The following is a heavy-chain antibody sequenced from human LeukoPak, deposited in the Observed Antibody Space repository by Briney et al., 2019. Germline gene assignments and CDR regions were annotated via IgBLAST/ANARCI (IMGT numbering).Heavy chain of an antibody. J-gene: IGHJ4*02. CDR3: ARQWCNGGACYGNS. CDR1: GDIVRSDSAA. D-gene: IGHD2-8*02. Sequence: SQTLSLTCPISGDIVRSDSAAWNWIRQSPSRALEWLGKTYYKSSKWYNDYAVSLRSRITINPDTYKNQFSLQLYSVTPEDTAVYYCARQWCNGGACYGNSWGQGTLVTVSS. CDR2: TYYKSSKWYN. V-gene: IGHV6-1*01.